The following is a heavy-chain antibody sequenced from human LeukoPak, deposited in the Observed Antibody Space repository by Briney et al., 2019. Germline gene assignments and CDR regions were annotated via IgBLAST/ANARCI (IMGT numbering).Heavy chain of an antibody. Sequence: TGGSLRLSCAAAGFTFSTYGMYWVRQAPGKGLEWVAVIWPDGSHKYYADSVKGRFTISRDNSKNTLYLQMDSLRAEDTAVYYCARDETSGSYYYYFDSWGQGTLVTVSS. D-gene: IGHD1-26*01. J-gene: IGHJ4*02. CDR3: ARDETSGSYYYYFDS. CDR1: GFTFSTYG. CDR2: IWPDGSHK. V-gene: IGHV3-33*01.